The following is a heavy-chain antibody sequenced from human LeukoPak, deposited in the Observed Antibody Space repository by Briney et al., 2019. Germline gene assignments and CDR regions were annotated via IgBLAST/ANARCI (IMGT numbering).Heavy chain of an antibody. CDR3: ARGGNWRGGGFDP. CDR1: GGSFSGYY. Sequence: SETLSLTCAVYGGSFSGYYWSWIRQPPGKGLEWIGEINHSGSTNYNPSLKSRVTISVETSKNQFSLKLSSVTAADTVVYYCARGGNWRGGGFDPWGQGPLVPVSS. J-gene: IGHJ5*02. D-gene: IGHD1-1*01. V-gene: IGHV4-34*01. CDR2: INHSGST.